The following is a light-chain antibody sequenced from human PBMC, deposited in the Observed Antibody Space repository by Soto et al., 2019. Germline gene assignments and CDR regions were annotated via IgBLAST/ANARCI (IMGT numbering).Light chain of an antibody. CDR1: SSGFGGYNY. Sequence: LTPPRSGNRVPGRLGTITSTRTSSGFGGYNYVSWYQQHPGKAPKLMIYDVSKRPSGVPDRFSGSKSGNTASLTISGLQAEDEADYYCCSYAGSYTYVFGTGTKVTVL. V-gene: IGLV2-11*01. J-gene: IGLJ1*01. CDR3: CSYAGSYTYV. CDR2: DVS.